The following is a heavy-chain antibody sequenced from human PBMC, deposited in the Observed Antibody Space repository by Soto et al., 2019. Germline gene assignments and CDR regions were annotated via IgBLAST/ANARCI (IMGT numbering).Heavy chain of an antibody. CDR3: ARDCSGGSCLYFDY. V-gene: IGHV1-18*01. CDR2: ISAYNGNT. D-gene: IGHD2-15*01. Sequence: ASVKVSCKASGYTFTSYGISWVRKAPGQGLEWMGWISAYNGNTNYAQKLQGRVTMTTDTSTSTAYMELRSLRSDDTAVYYCARDCSGGSCLYFDYWGQGTLVTVSS. CDR1: GYTFTSYG. J-gene: IGHJ4*02.